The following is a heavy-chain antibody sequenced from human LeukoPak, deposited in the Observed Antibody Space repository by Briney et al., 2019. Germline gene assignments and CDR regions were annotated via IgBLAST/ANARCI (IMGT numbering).Heavy chain of an antibody. CDR1: GGTFSSYA. D-gene: IGHD5-18*01. V-gene: IGHV1-69*01. Sequence: SVKVSCKASGGTFSSYAISWVRQAPGQGLEWMGGIIPIFGTANYAQKFQGRVTITADESTSTAYMELSSLRSEDTAVYYCASPATRGYSYGYARWGQGTLVTVSS. CDR2: IIPIFGTA. J-gene: IGHJ4*02. CDR3: ASPATRGYSYGYAR.